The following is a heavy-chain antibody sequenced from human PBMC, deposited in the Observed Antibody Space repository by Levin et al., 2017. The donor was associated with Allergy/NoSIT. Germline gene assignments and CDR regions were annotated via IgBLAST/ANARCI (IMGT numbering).Heavy chain of an antibody. Sequence: PGGSLRLSCAASGFTFSSYSMNWVRQAPGKGLEWVSYISSSSSHIYYADSVKGRFTISRDIATNSLYLQMNSLRDEDTAVYYCAREGGSGSYFTSWGQGALVTVSS. CDR2: ISSSSSHI. CDR3: AREGGSGSYFTS. D-gene: IGHD3-10*01. V-gene: IGHV3-48*02. CDR1: GFTFSSYS. J-gene: IGHJ4*02.